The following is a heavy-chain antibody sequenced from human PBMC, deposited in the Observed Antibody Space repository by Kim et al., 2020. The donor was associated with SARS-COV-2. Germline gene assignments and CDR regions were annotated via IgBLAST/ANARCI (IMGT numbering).Heavy chain of an antibody. V-gene: IGHV1-69*04. CDR1: GGTFSSYA. CDR2: IIPILGIA. CDR3: ARCLGVGGTGNYYYGMDV. J-gene: IGHJ6*01. D-gene: IGHD3-16*01. Sequence: SVKVSCKASGGTFSSYAISWVRQAPGQGLEWMGRIIPILGIANYAQKFQGRVTITADKSTSTAYMELSSLRAEDTAVYYCARCLGVGGTGNYYYGMDVW.